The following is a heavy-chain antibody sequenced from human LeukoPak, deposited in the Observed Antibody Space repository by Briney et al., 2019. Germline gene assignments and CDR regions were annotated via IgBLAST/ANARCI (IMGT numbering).Heavy chain of an antibody. J-gene: IGHJ4*02. CDR2: IYYSGST. CDR3: ARALVGSSSWGGYFDY. CDR1: GGSISSSTYH. D-gene: IGHD6-13*01. Sequence: SETLSLTCTVSGGSISSSTYHWGWIRQPPGKGLEWIGRIYYSGSTDYNPSLKSRVTISVDTSKNQFSLKLSSVTAADTAVYYCARALVGSSSWGGYFDYWGQGTLVTVSS. V-gene: IGHV4-39*07.